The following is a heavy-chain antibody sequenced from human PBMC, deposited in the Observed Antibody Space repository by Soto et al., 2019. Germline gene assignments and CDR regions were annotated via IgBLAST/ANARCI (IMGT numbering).Heavy chain of an antibody. Sequence: ASVKVSCKASGYTFTSYGISWVRQAPGQGLEWMGWISAYNGNTNYAQKLQGRVTMTTDTSTSTAYMELRSLRSDDTAVYYCAREGYCSSTSCPGDWFDPWGQGTLVTVSS. J-gene: IGHJ5*02. CDR3: AREGYCSSTSCPGDWFDP. V-gene: IGHV1-18*01. CDR2: ISAYNGNT. D-gene: IGHD2-2*01. CDR1: GYTFTSYG.